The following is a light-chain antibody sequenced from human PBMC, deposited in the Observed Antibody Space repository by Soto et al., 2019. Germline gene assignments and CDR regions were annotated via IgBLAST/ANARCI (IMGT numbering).Light chain of an antibody. V-gene: IGKV1-33*01. CDR2: DAS. CDR3: QQYDTLPFT. Sequence: DIQMTQSPSSLSASIGDRVTITCQASHDINNLLNWYQQRPGKAPKLLIYDASNLETGVPSRFSGRGSGTDFTFTINSLQPEDIATFYCQQYDTLPFTVGPGTKVDIK. CDR1: HDINNL. J-gene: IGKJ3*01.